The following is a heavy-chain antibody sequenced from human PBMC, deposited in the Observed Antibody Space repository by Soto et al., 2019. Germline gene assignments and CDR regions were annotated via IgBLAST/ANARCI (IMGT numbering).Heavy chain of an antibody. Sequence: LRLSCSVSGFTFSSYAIHWVRQAPGKGLLYVSSISSNGGSTYYPDSVKGRFTISRDNSKNTLYLQMSSLRTEDTAVYYCVKDRWVDYWGQGILVTVSS. J-gene: IGHJ4*02. CDR1: GFTFSSYA. D-gene: IGHD6-13*01. V-gene: IGHV3-64D*06. CDR2: ISSNGGST. CDR3: VKDRWVDY.